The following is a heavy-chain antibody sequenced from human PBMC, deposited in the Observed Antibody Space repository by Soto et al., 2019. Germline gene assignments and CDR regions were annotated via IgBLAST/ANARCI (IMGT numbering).Heavy chain of an antibody. CDR3: AKRAVTGVSWFFDH. V-gene: IGHV3-23*01. D-gene: IGHD6-19*01. CDR2: IGVSGADT. J-gene: IGHJ4*02. Sequence: EVQLLESGGDLVQPGGTLRLSCVAAGFIFSDYPMTWVRQAPGKGLEWVSTIGVSGADTYYADSVKGRFTITRDNSKNTVYVQMNSLRAEDTAVYYCAKRAVTGVSWFFDHWGQGALVAVSS. CDR1: GFIFSDYP.